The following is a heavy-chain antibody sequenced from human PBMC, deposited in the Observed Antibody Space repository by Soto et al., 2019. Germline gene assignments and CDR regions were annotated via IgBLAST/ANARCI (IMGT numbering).Heavy chain of an antibody. D-gene: IGHD1-26*01. CDR1: GYNFNNYE. V-gene: IGHV1-8*01. CDR3: ARRRGESYYGLDY. CDR2: MKGYSGNP. Sequence: QVQLLQSGAEVKKPGASVKISCKASGYNFNNYEINWVRQAPAQGLEWMGWMKGYSGNPLYAQYFQGRLTLTRDTSTNTAYLELTSLAYEDTAIYFCARRRGESYYGLDYWGQGTLVTVSS. J-gene: IGHJ4*02.